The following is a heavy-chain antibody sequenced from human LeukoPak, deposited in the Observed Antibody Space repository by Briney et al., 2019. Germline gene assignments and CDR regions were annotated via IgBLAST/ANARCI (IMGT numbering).Heavy chain of an antibody. D-gene: IGHD5-24*01. J-gene: IGHJ4*02. CDR2: IYNSGNT. CDR3: ARGGGDGYNLFDY. CDR1: GGSISIYY. V-gene: IGHV4-59*01. Sequence: SETLSLTCTVSGGSISIYYWSWIRQPPGKGLEWIGYIYNSGNTNYNPSFKSRVTISEDTPKNQFSLKLSSVTAADTAVYYCARGGGDGYNLFDYWGQGTLVTVSS.